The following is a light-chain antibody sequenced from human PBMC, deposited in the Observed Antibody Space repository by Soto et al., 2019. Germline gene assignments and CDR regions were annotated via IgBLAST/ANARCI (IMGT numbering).Light chain of an antibody. CDR2: GAS. CDR3: QQLFMYPST. Sequence: IQLTQSPSSLSASMGDRVTITCRASQGIINYLARYQQKPGKAPKLLIYGASTLQGGVPSSFSGSGSGTDFTPTVSSLQPEDLATYYGQQLFMYPSTFGPGTKVVIK. V-gene: IGKV1-9*01. J-gene: IGKJ3*01. CDR1: QGIINY.